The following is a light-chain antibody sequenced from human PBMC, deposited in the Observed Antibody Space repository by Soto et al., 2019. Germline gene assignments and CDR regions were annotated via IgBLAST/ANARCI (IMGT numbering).Light chain of an antibody. CDR1: QSVSSNH. Sequence: EIVLTQSPATLSVSPGERATLSCRASQSVSSNHLAWYQQKPGQAPKVLIYRASSRATGIPDRFSGSGSGTDFTLTISRLEPEDFAVYYCQQYGSSPLTFGGGTKVDIK. V-gene: IGKV3-20*01. J-gene: IGKJ4*01. CDR2: RAS. CDR3: QQYGSSPLT.